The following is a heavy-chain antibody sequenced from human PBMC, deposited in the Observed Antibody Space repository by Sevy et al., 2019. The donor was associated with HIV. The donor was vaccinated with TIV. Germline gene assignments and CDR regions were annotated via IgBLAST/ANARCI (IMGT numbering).Heavy chain of an antibody. CDR3: AREGYCDSYYYYGMDV. V-gene: IGHV1-2*06. CDR2: INPNSGGT. D-gene: IGHD4-17*01. J-gene: IGHJ6*02. CDR1: GYTFTGYY. Sequence: ASVKVSCKASGYTFTGYYMHWVRQAPGQGLEWMGRINPNSGGTNYAQKFQGRVTMTRDTSISTAYMELSRLRSDDTAVYYCAREGYCDSYYYYGMDVWGQGTTVTVSS.